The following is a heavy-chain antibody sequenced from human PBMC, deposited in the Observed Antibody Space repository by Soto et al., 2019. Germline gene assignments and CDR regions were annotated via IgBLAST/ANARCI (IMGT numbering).Heavy chain of an antibody. CDR1: GFTFSRVS. Sequence: PXGFLRLSYEASGFTFSRVSMNWVRQVPGKGLEWVASISSASSETWYADSVKGRFIISRDNAQNSLFLQMNTLRPEDSDIYYCARVAYWGPGTQVTVPS. J-gene: IGHJ4*02. V-gene: IGHV3-21*01. CDR3: ARVAY. CDR2: ISSASSET.